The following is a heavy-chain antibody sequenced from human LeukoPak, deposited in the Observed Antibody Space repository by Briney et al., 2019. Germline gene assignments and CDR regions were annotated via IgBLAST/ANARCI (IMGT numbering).Heavy chain of an antibody. J-gene: IGHJ4*02. CDR1: GGSISTYY. Sequence: SETLSLTCTLSGGSISTYYWSWIRHPPGKGLEWIGYIYHSGSTNYNPSLKSRDTISVDTSKNQFSLKLSSVTAADTAVYYCARGGGYASPIGYWGQGALVTVSS. D-gene: IGHD5-12*01. CDR3: ARGGGYASPIGY. CDR2: IYHSGST. V-gene: IGHV4-59*01.